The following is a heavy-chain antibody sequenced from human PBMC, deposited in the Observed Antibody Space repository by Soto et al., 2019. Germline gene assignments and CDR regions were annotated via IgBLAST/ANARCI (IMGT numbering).Heavy chain of an antibody. Sequence: QVQLVQSGAEVKKPGSSVKVSCKASGGTFSDHAISWVRQAPGQGLEWMGGVIPILGIAYYAQKFQGRVTITADMSTSTAYMEERSLRSEDTAVYFCAKGSYHNDSHTSDYYFFNMDVWGQGTTVSVSS. CDR1: GGTFSDHA. V-gene: IGHV1-69*17. J-gene: IGHJ6*02. CDR2: VIPILGIA. D-gene: IGHD3-10*01. CDR3: AKGSYHNDSHTSDYYFFNMDV.